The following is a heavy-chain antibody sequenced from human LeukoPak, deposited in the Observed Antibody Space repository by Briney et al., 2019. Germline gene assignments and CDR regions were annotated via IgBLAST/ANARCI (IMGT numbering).Heavy chain of an antibody. V-gene: IGHV3-74*01. CDR2: IDNDGHSI. CDR1: GFTFSGYW. CDR3: AAGGGWDPSFGVVTHIDA. J-gene: IGHJ6*03. D-gene: IGHD3-3*01. Sequence: GGSLRLSCVTSGFTFSGYWMHWVRQGPEKGLELVSRIDNDGHSIIYADSVKGRFTTSRDNVKNTLYLQMNSLRVEDTAVYYCAAGGGWDPSFGVVTHIDAWGKGTTVVVS.